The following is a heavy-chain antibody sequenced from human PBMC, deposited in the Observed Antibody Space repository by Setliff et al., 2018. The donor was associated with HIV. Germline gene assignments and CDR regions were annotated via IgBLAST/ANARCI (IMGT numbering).Heavy chain of an antibody. J-gene: IGHJ4*02. D-gene: IGHD2-15*01. Sequence: TSETLSLTCAVSGGSISSTNWWNWVRQPPGKGLEWIGEIYHSGSTNYNPSLKSRVTISVDKSKNQFSLKLNSVTAADTAVYYCARDSRYCSGGSCYGYFDFWGQGTLVTVSS. CDR3: ARDSRYCSGGSCYGYFDF. CDR2: IYHSGST. CDR1: GGSISSTNW. V-gene: IGHV4-4*02.